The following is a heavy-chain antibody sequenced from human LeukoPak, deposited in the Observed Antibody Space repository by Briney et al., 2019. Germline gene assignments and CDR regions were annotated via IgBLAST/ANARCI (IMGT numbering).Heavy chain of an antibody. J-gene: IGHJ6*02. CDR2: ISYDGSNK. CDR3: AKDLLQQLPPYYYYGMDV. Sequence: PGGSLRLSCAASGFTFSSYGMHWDRQAPGKGLEWVAVISYDGSNKYYADSVKGRFTISRDNSKNTLYLQMNSLRAEDTAVYYCAKDLLQQLPPYYYYGMDVWGQGTTVTVSS. CDR1: GFTFSSYG. D-gene: IGHD6-13*01. V-gene: IGHV3-30*18.